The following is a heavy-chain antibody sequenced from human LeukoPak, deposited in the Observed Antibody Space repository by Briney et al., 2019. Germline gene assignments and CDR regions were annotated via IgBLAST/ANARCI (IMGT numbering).Heavy chain of an antibody. J-gene: IGHJ4*02. Sequence: GGSLRLSCAASGFTFSSYGMDWVRQAPGKGLEWVSGIGVGGTTYYADSVKGRFTISRDTSKSTLSLQMNSLRAEDTAVYYCAKTQGYYDCWGQGTLVTVSS. V-gene: IGHV3-23*01. CDR2: IGVGGTT. CDR3: AKTQGYYDC. D-gene: IGHD3-22*01. CDR1: GFTFSSYG.